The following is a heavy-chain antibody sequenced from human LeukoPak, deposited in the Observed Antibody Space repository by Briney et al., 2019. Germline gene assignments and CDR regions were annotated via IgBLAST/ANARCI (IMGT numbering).Heavy chain of an antibody. CDR1: GFIFRSYG. CDR2: IDPDGNNK. J-gene: IGHJ5*02. CDR3: ANDWSGDYNWSDP. D-gene: IGHD3-3*01. V-gene: IGHV3-30*02. Sequence: PGGSLRLSCGASGFIFRSYGMHCVRQAPGKGLEWVACIDPDGNNKDYADSVKGRFIISRDNSKNTLFLQMNSLRPEDTAVYYCANDWSGDYNWSDPWGQGTLVIVSS.